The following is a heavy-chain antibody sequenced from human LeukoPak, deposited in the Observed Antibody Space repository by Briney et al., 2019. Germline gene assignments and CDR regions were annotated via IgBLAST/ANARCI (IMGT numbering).Heavy chain of an antibody. D-gene: IGHD3-22*01. CDR3: ATAWVADSSRDFDI. J-gene: IGHJ3*02. Sequence: ASVKVSCKASGYTFTSYYMHWVRQAPGQGLEWMGIINPSGGSTIYAQKFQGRVTMTEDTSTDTAYMELSSLRSEDTAVYYCATAWVADSSRDFDIWGQGTMVTVSS. V-gene: IGHV1-46*01. CDR1: GYTFTSYY. CDR2: INPSGGST.